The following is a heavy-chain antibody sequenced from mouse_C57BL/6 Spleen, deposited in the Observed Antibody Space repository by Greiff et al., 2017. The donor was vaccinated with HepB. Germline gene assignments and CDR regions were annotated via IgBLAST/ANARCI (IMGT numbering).Heavy chain of an antibody. CDR2: IHPNSGST. D-gene: IGHD1-1*01. V-gene: IGHV1-64*01. J-gene: IGHJ3*01. CDR3: ASRGNYGSSLPWFAY. Sequence: VQLQQPGAELVKPGASVKLSCKASGYTFTSYWMHWVKQRPGQGLEWIGMIHPNSGSTNYNEKFKSKATLTVDKSSSTAYMQLSSLTSEDSAVYYCASRGNYGSSLPWFAYWGQGTLVTVSA. CDR1: GYTFTSYW.